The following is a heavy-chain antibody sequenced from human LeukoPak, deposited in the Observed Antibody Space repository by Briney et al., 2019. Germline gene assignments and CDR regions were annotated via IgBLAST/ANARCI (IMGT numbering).Heavy chain of an antibody. CDR3: ARHYNFDY. J-gene: IGHJ4*02. CDR1: RYSFTTYW. CDR2: IYPGDSDT. D-gene: IGHD4-11*01. Sequence: NPGESLKISCKGSRYSFTTYWIGWVRQMPGKGLEWMGNIYPGDSDTRYNPSFQGQVTISADKSISTAYLQWSSLKASDTAIYYCARHYNFDYWGQGTPVTVSS. V-gene: IGHV5-51*01.